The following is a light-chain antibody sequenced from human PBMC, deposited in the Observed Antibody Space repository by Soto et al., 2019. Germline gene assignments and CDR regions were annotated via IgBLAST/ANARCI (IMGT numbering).Light chain of an antibody. CDR1: QSVGTF. J-gene: IGKJ2*01. CDR2: DAS. V-gene: IGKV3-11*01. CDR3: HNLTNWPRT. Sequence: EIVLTQSPATLSLSPGERATLSCRASQSVGTFLAWYQQKPGQAPRLIIYDASNRATGIPARFSGTGSGTDFALTISRVEPENLAVYYCHNLTNWPRTLGQGTKL.